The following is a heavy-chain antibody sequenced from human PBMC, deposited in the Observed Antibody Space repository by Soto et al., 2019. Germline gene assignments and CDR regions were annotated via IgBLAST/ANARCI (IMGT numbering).Heavy chain of an antibody. Sequence: PGGSLRLSCAASGFTFSSYAMHWVRQAPGKGLEWVAVISYDGSNKYYADSVKGRFTISRDNSKNTLYLQMNSLRAEDTAVYYCARSMGLYHGMDVWGQGTTVTVSS. CDR1: GFTFSSYA. CDR2: ISYDGSNK. D-gene: IGHD2-2*02. J-gene: IGHJ6*02. CDR3: ARSMGLYHGMDV. V-gene: IGHV3-30-3*01.